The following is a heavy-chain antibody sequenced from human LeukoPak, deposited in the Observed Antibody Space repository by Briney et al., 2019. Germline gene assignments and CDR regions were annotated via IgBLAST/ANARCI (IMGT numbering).Heavy chain of an antibody. CDR1: GFTFSSYG. J-gene: IGHJ4*02. Sequence: GRSLRLSCAASGFTFSSYGMHWVRQAPGKGLEWVAVISYDGSNKYYADSAKGRFTISRDNSKNTLYLQMNSLRAEDTAVYYCAKAPDSSGYYNYFDYWGQGTLVTVSS. D-gene: IGHD3-22*01. CDR2: ISYDGSNK. V-gene: IGHV3-30*18. CDR3: AKAPDSSGYYNYFDY.